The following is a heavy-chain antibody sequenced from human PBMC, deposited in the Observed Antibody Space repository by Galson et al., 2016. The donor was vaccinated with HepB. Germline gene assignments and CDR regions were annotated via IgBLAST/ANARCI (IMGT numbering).Heavy chain of an antibody. Sequence: SLRLSCAASGFTFSDHFMDWVRQAPGKGLEWVGRSHNKPNSYITEYAASVKGSLIISRDDSKNSLNLKMNSLKNEDTAEYYCASGQSMSVAGDFDYWGQGTLVTVSS. CDR2: SHNKPNSYIT. D-gene: IGHD6-19*01. CDR3: ASGQSMSVAGDFDY. V-gene: IGHV3-72*01. CDR1: GFTFSDHF. J-gene: IGHJ4*02.